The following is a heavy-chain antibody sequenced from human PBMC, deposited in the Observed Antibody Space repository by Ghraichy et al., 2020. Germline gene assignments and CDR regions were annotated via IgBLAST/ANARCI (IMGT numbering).Heavy chain of an antibody. V-gene: IGHV4-59*01. CDR3: ASGPGVERLGELDAFDI. Sequence: SETLSLTCTVSGGSISSYYWSWIRQPPGKGLEWIGNIYYSGSTNYNPSLKSRVTISVDTSKNQFSLKLSSVTAADTAVYYCASGPGVERLGELDAFDIWGQGTMVTVSS. CDR2: IYYSGST. D-gene: IGHD3-16*01. CDR1: GGSISSYY. J-gene: IGHJ3*02.